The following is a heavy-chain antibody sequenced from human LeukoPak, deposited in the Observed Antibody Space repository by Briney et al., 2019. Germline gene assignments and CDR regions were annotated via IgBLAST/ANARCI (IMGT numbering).Heavy chain of an antibody. V-gene: IGHV3-74*03. CDR3: ARDLDWILFDY. J-gene: IGHJ4*02. Sequence: GGPLRLSCAASGFTFSTYWMHWVRQAPGKGLVWVARIRPEGTTTAYADSVKGRFTISRDNAKNTLFLQMNSLSAEDTAVYYCARDLDWILFDYWGQGTLVTVSS. CDR1: GFTFSTYW. D-gene: IGHD3-9*01. CDR2: IRPEGTTT.